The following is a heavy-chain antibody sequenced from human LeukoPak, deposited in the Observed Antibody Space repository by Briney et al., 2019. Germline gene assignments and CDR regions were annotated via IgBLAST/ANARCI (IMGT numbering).Heavy chain of an antibody. V-gene: IGHV3-48*01. J-gene: IGHJ6*03. Sequence: GGSLRLSCAASGFTFSDYTMNWVRQAPGQGLEWVSFISSGSDTIYYADSVKGRFTISRDNAKNSLSLQMNSLSAEDTAVYFCARTYDHTGSHYYYYMDVWGKGTTVTVSS. D-gene: IGHD3-22*01. CDR2: ISSGSDTI. CDR1: GFTFSDYT. CDR3: ARTYDHTGSHYYYYMDV.